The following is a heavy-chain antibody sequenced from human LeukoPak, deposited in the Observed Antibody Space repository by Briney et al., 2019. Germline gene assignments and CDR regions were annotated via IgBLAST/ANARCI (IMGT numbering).Heavy chain of an antibody. CDR2: VYYTGSI. J-gene: IGHJ5*02. D-gene: IGHD3-10*01. Sequence: SETLSLTCTVSGGSIRSYSWSWSRKPPGEGQEWGGYVYYTGSINYNPSPKSRVTLSVDTSKHQFSLKLSSVAAADTAVYYCARGSSSGGYHPPDPWGQGTLVTVSS. V-gene: IGHV4-59*01. CDR3: ARGSSSGGYHPPDP. CDR1: GGSIRSYS.